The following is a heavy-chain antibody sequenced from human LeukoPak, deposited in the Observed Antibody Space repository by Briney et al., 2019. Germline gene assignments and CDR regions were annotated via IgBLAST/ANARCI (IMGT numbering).Heavy chain of an antibody. CDR3: ARDGGSAMPFDY. Sequence: SETLSLTCTVSGDSISGSPYYWAWIRQTPGKGFDWIGSIYHKGNTYYNPSLKSRVVISVDTSKNQFSLKLASLTAADTAVYYCARDGGSAMPFDYWGQGTLVTVSS. V-gene: IGHV4-39*02. J-gene: IGHJ4*02. CDR2: IYHKGNT. CDR1: GDSISGSPYY. D-gene: IGHD2-2*01.